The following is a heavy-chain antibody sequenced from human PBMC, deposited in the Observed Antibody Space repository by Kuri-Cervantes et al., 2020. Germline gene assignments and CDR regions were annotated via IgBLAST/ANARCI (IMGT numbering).Heavy chain of an antibody. D-gene: IGHD6-13*01. CDR3: ARDQGDEGSTTYYYYGMDV. V-gene: IGHV3-74*01. CDR1: GFTFSSSW. CDR2: INSDGSST. J-gene: IGHJ6*02. Sequence: GESLKISCAASGFTFSSSWMHWVRQAPGKGLVWVSRINSDGSSTSYADSVEGRSTISRDNAKNSLYLQMNSLRAEDTAVYYCARDQGDEGSTTYYYYGMDVWGQGTTVTVSS.